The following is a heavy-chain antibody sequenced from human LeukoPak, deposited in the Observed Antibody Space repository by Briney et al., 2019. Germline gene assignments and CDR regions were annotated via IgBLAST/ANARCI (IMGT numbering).Heavy chain of an antibody. J-gene: IGHJ4*02. Sequence: PGGSLRLSCAASGFSVANDRMSWVRQPPGKGLEWVSTVYGNGNTAYTDSVKGRFTISRDNSKNTLLLQMNSLRAEDTAVYFCARERLGAIVENWGQGVLVIVSS. CDR2: VYGNGNT. D-gene: IGHD3-16*02. CDR1: GFSVANDR. CDR3: ARERLGAIVEN. V-gene: IGHV3-53*01.